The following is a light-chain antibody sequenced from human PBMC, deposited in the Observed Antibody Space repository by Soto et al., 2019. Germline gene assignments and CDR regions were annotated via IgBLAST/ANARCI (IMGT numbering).Light chain of an antibody. V-gene: IGKV3-20*01. CDR3: QQYGSSPPMYT. CDR2: GAS. J-gene: IGKJ2*01. CDR1: QSVSSSS. Sequence: EIVLTQSPGTLSLSPGERATLSCRASQSVSSSSLAWYQQKPGQAPRLLIYGASSRATGIPDRFSGSGCGTDFTLTISSREPEDFAVYYCQQYGSSPPMYTFGQGTKLEIK.